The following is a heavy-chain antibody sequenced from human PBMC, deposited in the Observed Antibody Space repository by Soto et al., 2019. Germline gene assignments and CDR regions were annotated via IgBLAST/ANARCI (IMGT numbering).Heavy chain of an antibody. CDR1: GFTFSSYG. Sequence: QVQLVESGGGVVQPGRSLRLSCAASGFTFSSYGMHWVRQAPGKGLEWVAVIWYDGSNKYYADSVKGRFTISRDNSKNTLYLQMNSLRDEDTAVYYCAGAPWQLVPRFDYWGQGTLVTVSS. CDR2: IWYDGSNK. V-gene: IGHV3-33*01. CDR3: AGAPWQLVPRFDY. J-gene: IGHJ4*02. D-gene: IGHD6-13*01.